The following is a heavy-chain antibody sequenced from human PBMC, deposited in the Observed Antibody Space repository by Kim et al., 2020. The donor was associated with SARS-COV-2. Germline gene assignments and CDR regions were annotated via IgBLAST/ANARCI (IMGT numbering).Heavy chain of an antibody. J-gene: IGHJ4*02. D-gene: IGHD3-22*01. CDR3: TTDGMPDSSGIYFDY. CDR1: GFTFSNAW. Sequence: GGSLRLSCAASGFTFSNAWMSWVRQAPGKGLEWVGRIKSKTDGGTTDYAAPVKGRFTISRDDSKNTLYLQMNSLKTEDTAVYYCTTDGMPDSSGIYFDYWGQGTLVTVSS. V-gene: IGHV3-15*01. CDR2: IKSKTDGGTT.